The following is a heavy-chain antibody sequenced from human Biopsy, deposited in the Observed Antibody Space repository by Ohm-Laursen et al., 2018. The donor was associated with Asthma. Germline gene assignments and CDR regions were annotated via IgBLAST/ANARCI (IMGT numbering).Heavy chain of an antibody. CDR2: IMTVFGTT. CDR3: ARCQVGYSSGWSLLLKKIYYSGMDV. Sequence: SVKVSCKAPGGTFSNFAISWVRQAPGQGLEWLGGIMTVFGTTNYAQKFRGRVTITADESTSTAYMEVTSLRSEDTAIYYCARCQVGYSSGWSLLLKKIYYSGMDVWGQGTAVTVPS. V-gene: IGHV1-69*13. D-gene: IGHD6-19*01. CDR1: GGTFSNFA. J-gene: IGHJ6*02.